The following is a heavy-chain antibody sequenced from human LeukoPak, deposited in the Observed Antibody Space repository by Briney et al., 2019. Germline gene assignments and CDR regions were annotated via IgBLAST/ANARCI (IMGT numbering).Heavy chain of an antibody. J-gene: IGHJ6*03. D-gene: IGHD2-2*01. Sequence: SETLSLICTVSGGSISSSSYYWGWIRQPPGKGLEWIGSIYYSGSTYYNPSLKSRVTISVDTSKNQFSLKLSSVTAADTAVYYCAGTSPYYYYMDVWGKGTTVTVSS. V-gene: IGHV4-39*07. CDR3: AGTSPYYYYMDV. CDR1: GGSISSSSYY. CDR2: IYYSGST.